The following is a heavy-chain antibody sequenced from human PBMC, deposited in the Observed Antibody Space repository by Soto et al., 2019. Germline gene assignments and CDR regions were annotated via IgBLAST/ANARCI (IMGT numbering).Heavy chain of an antibody. CDR1: GGTFSSNA. Sequence: QVQLVQSGAEVKKPGSSVKVSCKASGGTFSSNAISWVRQAPGQGLEWMGGIIPIFGTANYAQKFQGRVTITADESMSTAYIELSSLRSEDTAVYYCAIVPADAQTTWFDPWGQGTLVTVSS. CDR2: IIPIFGTA. J-gene: IGHJ5*02. D-gene: IGHD2-2*01. V-gene: IGHV1-69*01. CDR3: AIVPADAQTTWFDP.